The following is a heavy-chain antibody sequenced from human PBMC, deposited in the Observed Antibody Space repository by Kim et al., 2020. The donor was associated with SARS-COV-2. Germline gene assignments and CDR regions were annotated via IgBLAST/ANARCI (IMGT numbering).Heavy chain of an antibody. D-gene: IGHD3-3*01. CDR3: ARADCYNFWQGRNFDY. J-gene: IGHJ4*02. Sequence: GGSLRLSCAASGFTFSSYWMSWVRQAPGKGLEWVANIKQDGSEKYYVDSVKGRFTISRDNAKNSLYLQMNSLRAEDTAVYYCARADCYNFWQGRNFDYWGQGTLVTVSS. V-gene: IGHV3-7*04. CDR1: GFTFSSYW. CDR2: IKQDGSEK.